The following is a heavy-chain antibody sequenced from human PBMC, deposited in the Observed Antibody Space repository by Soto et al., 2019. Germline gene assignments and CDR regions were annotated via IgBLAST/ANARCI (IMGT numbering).Heavy chain of an antibody. Sequence: VQLLESGGGLVQPGGSLRLSCAASGFTFSSYAMSWVRQAPGKGLEWVSAISGSGGSTYYADSVKGRFTISRDNSKNTLYLQMNSLRAEDTAVYYCAKNTRAPFEGSSWSNYWGQGTLVTVSS. CDR2: ISGSGGST. J-gene: IGHJ4*02. D-gene: IGHD6-13*01. CDR1: GFTFSSYA. CDR3: AKNTRAPFEGSSWSNY. V-gene: IGHV3-23*01.